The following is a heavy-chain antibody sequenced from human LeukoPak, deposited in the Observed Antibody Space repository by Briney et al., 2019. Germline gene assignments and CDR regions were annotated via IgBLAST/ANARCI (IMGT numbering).Heavy chain of an antibody. J-gene: IGHJ3*02. V-gene: IGHV3-23*01. CDR1: GFTFSNYA. CDR3: AQLRGDYYYDAFDI. Sequence: GGSLRLSCAASGFTFSNYALGWVRQAPGKGLEWVSSISGRGGSTSYADSVKGRFTISRDNSRNTLYLQMNSLRAEDTAVYYCAQLRGDYYYDAFDIWGQGTMVTVSS. CDR2: ISGRGGST. D-gene: IGHD3-10*01.